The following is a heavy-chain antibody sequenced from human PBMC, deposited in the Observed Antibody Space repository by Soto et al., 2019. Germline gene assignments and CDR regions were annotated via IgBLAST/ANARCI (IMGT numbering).Heavy chain of an antibody. D-gene: IGHD4-17*01. CDR2: IFYSGTT. V-gene: IGHV4-39*01. CDR1: GGSISSSSYY. J-gene: IGHJ4*02. Sequence: SETLSLTCTVSGGSISSSSYYWGWIRQPPGKGLEWIGSIFYSGTTYYNPSLKSRVTISVDTSKNQFSLKLSSVTAADTAVYYCARARRYGNFDYWGQGTLVTVSS. CDR3: ARARRYGNFDY.